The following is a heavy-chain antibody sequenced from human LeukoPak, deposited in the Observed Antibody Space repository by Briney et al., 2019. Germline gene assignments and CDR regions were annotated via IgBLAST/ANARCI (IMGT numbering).Heavy chain of an antibody. J-gene: IGHJ4*02. V-gene: IGHV4-34*01. CDR3: ARMTTGHDY. D-gene: IGHD4-17*01. Sequence: KPSETLSLTCGVSGTSFSSYYWSWIRQTPGTGLEWIGEVNHSGYTNMNPSLKSRVTISVDASKNQFSLRMNTVTAADTAVYFCARMTTGHDYWGQGTLVTVSS. CDR2: VNHSGYT. CDR1: GTSFSSYY.